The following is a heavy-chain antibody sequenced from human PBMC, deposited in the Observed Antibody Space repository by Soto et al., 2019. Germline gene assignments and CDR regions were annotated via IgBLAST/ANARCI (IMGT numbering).Heavy chain of an antibody. CDR3: AREYDFWSGYYTTDGAFDI. CDR2: INPNSGGT. D-gene: IGHD3-3*01. Sequence: GASVKVSCKASGYTFTGYYMHWVRQAPGQGPEWMGWINPNSGGTNYAQKFQGWVTMTRDTSISTAYMELSRLRSDDTAVYYCAREYDFWSGYYTTDGAFDIWGQGTMVTVSS. CDR1: GYTFTGYY. V-gene: IGHV1-2*04. J-gene: IGHJ3*02.